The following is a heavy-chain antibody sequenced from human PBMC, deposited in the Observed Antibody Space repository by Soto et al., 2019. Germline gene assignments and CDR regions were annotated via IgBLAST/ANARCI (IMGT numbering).Heavy chain of an antibody. J-gene: IGHJ4*02. D-gene: IGHD3-22*01. CDR1: GGTFSSYT. CDR2: IIPILGIV. V-gene: IGHV1-69*02. CDR3: ARTPGFYYDSSDYSGPAFDY. Sequence: SVKVSCKASGGTFSSYTINWVRQAPGQGLEWMGRIIPILGIVKFAQKFQGRVTVTADRSTSTAYMELSSLRSEDTAVYYCARTPGFYYDSSDYSGPAFDYWGQGTLVTVSS.